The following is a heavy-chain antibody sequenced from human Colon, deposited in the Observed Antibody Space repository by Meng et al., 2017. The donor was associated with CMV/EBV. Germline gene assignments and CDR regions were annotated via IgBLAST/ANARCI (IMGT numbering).Heavy chain of an antibody. Sequence: GESLKISCAASGFTFNSYIMNWVRQAPGKGLEWVSSISSRSTYISYADSLKGRFTISRDNAKNSVYLQMNSLRVEDTAVYYCARDRGHNNGYAFGYWGQGTLVTVSS. CDR3: ARDRGHNNGYAFGY. V-gene: IGHV3-21*01. J-gene: IGHJ4*02. CDR1: GFTFNSYI. CDR2: ISSRSTYI. D-gene: IGHD5-18*01.